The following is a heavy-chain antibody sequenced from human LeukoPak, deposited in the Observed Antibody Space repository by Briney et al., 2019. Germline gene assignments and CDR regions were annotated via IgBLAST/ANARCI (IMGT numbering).Heavy chain of an antibody. Sequence: GGSLRLSCAASGFTLSSHSMNWVRQAPGKGLEWVSSISSSSSYIYYADSVKGRFTISRDNAKNSLYLQMNSLRAEDTAVYYCAGVGGTFGGVIALGGYGMDVWGQGTTVTVSS. CDR2: ISSSSSYI. CDR1: GFTLSSHS. V-gene: IGHV3-21*01. D-gene: IGHD3-16*02. CDR3: AGVGGTFGGVIALGGYGMDV. J-gene: IGHJ6*02.